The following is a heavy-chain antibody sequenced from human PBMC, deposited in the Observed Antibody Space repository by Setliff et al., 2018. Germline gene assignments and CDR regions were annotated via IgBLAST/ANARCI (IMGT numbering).Heavy chain of an antibody. CDR2: ISYDGSNK. CDR1: GFTFSSNA. Sequence: GGSLRLSCAASGFTFSSNAMHWVRQAPGKGLEWVAVISYDGSNKYYADSVKGRFTISRDNSKNTLYLQMNSLRAEDTAVYYCARDLTTMNQNDYYYYCMDVWGQGTTVTVSS. CDR3: ARDLTTMNQNDYYYYCMDV. J-gene: IGHJ6*02. V-gene: IGHV3-30-3*01. D-gene: IGHD3-22*01.